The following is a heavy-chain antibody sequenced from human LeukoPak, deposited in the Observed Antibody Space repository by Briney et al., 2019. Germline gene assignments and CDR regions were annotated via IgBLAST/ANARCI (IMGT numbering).Heavy chain of an antibody. CDR3: ARQLNRGYYDSSGSLDY. CDR1: GYSFTSYF. D-gene: IGHD3-22*01. J-gene: IGHJ4*02. Sequence: GVSLKISCKGSGYSFTSYFGCWVRQIPGKLLEWIGIIYPCVCETRYSPSFQGQIHISGDKSINPAFLQRSRLKASETAMYYCARQLNRGYYDSSGSLDYWGQGTLVTVSS. V-gene: IGHV5-51*01. CDR2: IYPCVCET.